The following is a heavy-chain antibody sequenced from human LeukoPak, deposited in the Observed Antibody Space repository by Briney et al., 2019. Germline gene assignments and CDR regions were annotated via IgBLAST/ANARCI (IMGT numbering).Heavy chain of an antibody. CDR1: RFTFSSYG. CDR3: AREMGSEEHFSPKETVFDY. D-gene: IGHD3-3*02. J-gene: IGHJ4*02. Sequence: PGRSLRLSCAASRFTFSSYGMHWVRQAPGKGLEWVAVIWYDGSNKYYADSVKGRFTISRDNSKNTLYLQMNSLRAEDTAVYYCAREMGSEEHFSPKETVFDYWGQGTLVTVSS. V-gene: IGHV3-33*01. CDR2: IWYDGSNK.